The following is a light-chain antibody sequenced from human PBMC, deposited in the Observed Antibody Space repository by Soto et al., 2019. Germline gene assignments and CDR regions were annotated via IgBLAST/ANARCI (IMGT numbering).Light chain of an antibody. CDR2: GNS. Sequence: QSVLTQPPSVSGAPGQRVTISCTGSSSNIGAGYDVHWYQQLPGTAPKLLIYGNSNRPSGVPDRFSGSKSGTSASLAITGLQAEDEADYYCQSYDSSLSGTPLYEVFGGGTKVTVL. CDR1: SSNIGAGYD. V-gene: IGLV1-40*01. J-gene: IGLJ2*01. CDR3: QSYDSSLSGTPLYEV.